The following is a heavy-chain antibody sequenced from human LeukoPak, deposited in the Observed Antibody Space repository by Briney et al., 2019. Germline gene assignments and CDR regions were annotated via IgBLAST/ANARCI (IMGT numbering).Heavy chain of an antibody. CDR2: MNPNSGST. D-gene: IGHD3-10*01. Sequence: ASVKVSCKASGYTFTSYDINWVRQATGQGLEWMGWMNPNSGSTGYAQKFQGRVTMTRNTSISTAYMELSSLRSEDTAVYYCARGPLLWFGTHYYYMDVWGKGTTVTVSS. V-gene: IGHV1-8*01. CDR3: ARGPLLWFGTHYYYMDV. J-gene: IGHJ6*03. CDR1: GYTFTSYD.